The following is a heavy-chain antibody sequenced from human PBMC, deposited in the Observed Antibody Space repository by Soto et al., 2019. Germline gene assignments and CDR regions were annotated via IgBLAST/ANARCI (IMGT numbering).Heavy chain of an antibody. Sequence: QVQLQESGPGLVKPSETLSLTCTVSGGSISSYYWSWIRQPPGKGLEWIGYIYYSGSTNYTPSLKSRVTISVDTSKNQFSLKLNSMTAADTAVYYCARHTYGSGSTYFDYWGQGTLVTVSS. V-gene: IGHV4-59*08. CDR3: ARHTYGSGSTYFDY. CDR1: GGSISSYY. CDR2: IYYSGST. D-gene: IGHD3-10*01. J-gene: IGHJ4*02.